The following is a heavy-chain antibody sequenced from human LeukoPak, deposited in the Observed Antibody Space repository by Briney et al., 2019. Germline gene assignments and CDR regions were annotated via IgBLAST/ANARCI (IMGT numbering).Heavy chain of an antibody. Sequence: SETLSLTCTVSGGSISSSSYYWGWIRQPPGKGLEWIGSIYYSGSTYYNPSLKSRVTISVDTSKNQFSLKLSSVTAADTAVYYCARSYAIVVVPAAIPDYWGQGTLVTVSS. J-gene: IGHJ4*02. CDR1: GGSISSSSYY. D-gene: IGHD2-2*01. CDR3: ARSYAIVVVPAAIPDY. V-gene: IGHV4-39*01. CDR2: IYYSGST.